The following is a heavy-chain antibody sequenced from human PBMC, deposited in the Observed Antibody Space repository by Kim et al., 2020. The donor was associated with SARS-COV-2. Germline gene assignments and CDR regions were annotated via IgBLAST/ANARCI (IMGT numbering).Heavy chain of an antibody. V-gene: IGHV3-11*06. CDR3: ARIGVGATWNFDY. CDR2: ISSSSSYT. Sequence: GGSLRLSCAASGFTFSDYYMSWIRQAPGKGLEWVSYISSSSSYTNYADSVKGRFTISRDNAKNSLYLQMNSLRAEDTAVYYCARIGVGATWNFDYWGQGTLVTVSS. J-gene: IGHJ4*02. D-gene: IGHD1-26*01. CDR1: GFTFSDYY.